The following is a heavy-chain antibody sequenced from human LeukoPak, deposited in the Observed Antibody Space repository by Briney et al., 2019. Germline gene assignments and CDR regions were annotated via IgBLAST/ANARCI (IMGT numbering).Heavy chain of an antibody. CDR1: GGSFSGYY. V-gene: IGHV4-34*01. J-gene: IGHJ4*02. D-gene: IGHD6-19*01. Sequence: PSETLSLTCAAYGGSFSGYYWSWIRQPPGKGLEWIGEINHSGSTNYNPSLKSRGTISVDTSKNQFSLKLSSVIAADTAVYYCARGSQGSGDYWGQGTLVTVSS. CDR3: ARGSQGSGDY. CDR2: INHSGST.